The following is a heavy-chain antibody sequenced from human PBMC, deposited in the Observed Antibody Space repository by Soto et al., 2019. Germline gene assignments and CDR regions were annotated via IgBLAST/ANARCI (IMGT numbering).Heavy chain of an antibody. CDR1: GDTFTDYY. Sequence: QVQLVQSGAEVKKPGASVKVSCKASGDTFTDYYIHWVRQAPGQGLEWMGTVNPSGGHTTYAQHFLGRMTMTRDTSTSTLYMELTSLTSEDTAIYYCARGGHVVVVTAALDYWGQGTLVTVYS. CDR3: ARGGHVVVVTAALDY. J-gene: IGHJ4*02. CDR2: VNPSGGHT. D-gene: IGHD2-21*02. V-gene: IGHV1-46*01.